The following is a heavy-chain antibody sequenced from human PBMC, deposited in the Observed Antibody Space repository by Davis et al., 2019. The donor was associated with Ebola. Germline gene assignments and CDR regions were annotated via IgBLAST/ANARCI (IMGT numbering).Heavy chain of an antibody. CDR1: GGSASSGSYY. J-gene: IGHJ6*02. V-gene: IGHV4-61*01. Sequence: SETLSPTCTVPGGSASSGSYYWCWIRQPPGKGLEWIGYIYYSGSTNYNPSLKSRVTISVDTSKNQFSLKLSSVTAADTAVYYCARGNNYDFWSGRKYGMDVWGQGTTVTVSS. D-gene: IGHD3-3*01. CDR3: ARGNNYDFWSGRKYGMDV. CDR2: IYYSGST.